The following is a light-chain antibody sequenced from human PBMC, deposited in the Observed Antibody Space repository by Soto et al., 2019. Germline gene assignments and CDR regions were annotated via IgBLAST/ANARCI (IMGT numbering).Light chain of an antibody. J-gene: IGLJ3*02. V-gene: IGLV1-47*01. CDR1: SSNIGSTY. Sequence: QSVLTQPPSASGTPGQRVTISCSGSSSNIGSTYVYWYQQLPGTAPKLLIYRNNQRPSEIPDRFSGSKSGTSASLAISGLRSEYEADYYCAAWDDSLRGWLFGGGTKLTVL. CDR3: AAWDDSLRGWL. CDR2: RNN.